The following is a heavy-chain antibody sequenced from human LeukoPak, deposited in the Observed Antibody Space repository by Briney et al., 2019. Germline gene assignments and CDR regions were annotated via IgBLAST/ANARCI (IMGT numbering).Heavy chain of an antibody. CDR3: ARDRGITMIVVANDY. Sequence: GASVKVSCKASGYTFTSYGISWVRQAPGQGLEWMGWISAYNGNTNYAQKLQGRVTMTTDTSTSTAYMEPRSLRSDDTAVYYCARDRGITMIVVANDYWGQGTLVTVSS. CDR1: GYTFTSYG. V-gene: IGHV1-18*01. CDR2: ISAYNGNT. J-gene: IGHJ4*02. D-gene: IGHD3-22*01.